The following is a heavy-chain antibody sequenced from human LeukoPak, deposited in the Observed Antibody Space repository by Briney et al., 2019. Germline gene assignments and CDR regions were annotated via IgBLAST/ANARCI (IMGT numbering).Heavy chain of an antibody. D-gene: IGHD3-22*01. CDR3: ASLRIYYYDGPGGYYFDY. Sequence: SQTLSLTCTVSGGSISSGDYYWSWIRQPPGKGLEWIGFIYFSGSTYYNPSLKSRVTIPVDTSKNQFSLKLSSVTAADTAVYYCASLRIYYYDGPGGYYFDYWGQGTLVTVSS. J-gene: IGHJ4*02. V-gene: IGHV4-30-4*01. CDR1: GGSISSGDYY. CDR2: IYFSGST.